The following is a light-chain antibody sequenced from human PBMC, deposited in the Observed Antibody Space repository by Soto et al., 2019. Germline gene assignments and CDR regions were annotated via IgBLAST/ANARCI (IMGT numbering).Light chain of an antibody. J-gene: IGKJ5*01. CDR1: QSVSSS. Sequence: EVVLTQSPATLSLSPVATATLSCVASQSVSSSLAWYQQKPGQAPRLLIYDASNRATGIPARFSGSGSGTDFTLTISSLEPEDFAVYYCQQRSNWPPITFGQGARLEI. CDR2: DAS. CDR3: QQRSNWPPIT. V-gene: IGKV3-11*01.